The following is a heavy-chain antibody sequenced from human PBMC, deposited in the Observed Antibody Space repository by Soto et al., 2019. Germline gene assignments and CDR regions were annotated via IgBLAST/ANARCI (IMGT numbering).Heavy chain of an antibody. CDR3: AKDPETVWYFDS. V-gene: IGHV3-23*01. Sequence: EAQLLESGGGLVQPGVSLRLSCAASGFTFSSYAMSWVRQAPGKGLEWVSASSGSGGSTYYADSVKGRFTISRDNSKNKLYLQMNSLRAEDTAVYDCAKDPETVWYFDSWGQGTLFTFSS. CDR1: GFTFSSYA. J-gene: IGHJ4*02. D-gene: IGHD4-4*01. CDR2: SSGSGGST.